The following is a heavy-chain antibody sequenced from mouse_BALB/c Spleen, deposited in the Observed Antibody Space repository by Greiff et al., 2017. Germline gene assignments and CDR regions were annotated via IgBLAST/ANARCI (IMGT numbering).Heavy chain of an antibody. CDR1: GFSLTSYD. CDR3: VRDRGMIKLAY. D-gene: IGHD2-4*01. J-gene: IGHJ3*01. V-gene: IGHV2-9-2*01. CDR2: IWTGGGT. Sequence: VQLQQSGPGLVAPSQSLSITCTVSGFSLTSYDISWIRQPPGKGLEWLGVIWTGGGTNYNSAFMSRLSISKDNSKSQVFLKMNSLQTDDTAIYYCVRDRGMIKLAYWGQGTLVTVSA.